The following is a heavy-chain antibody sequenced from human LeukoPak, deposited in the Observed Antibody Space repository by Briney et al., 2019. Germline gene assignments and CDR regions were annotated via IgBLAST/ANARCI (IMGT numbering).Heavy chain of an antibody. CDR1: GFTFSSYA. J-gene: IGHJ1*01. Sequence: GGSLRLSCAASGFTFSSYAMSWVRQAPGKGLEWVANIKQDGSEKYYVDSVKGRFTISRDNAKNSLYLQMNSLRAEDTAVYYCARDRYYDILTGNAEYFQHWGQGTLVTVSS. D-gene: IGHD3-9*01. V-gene: IGHV3-7*01. CDR2: IKQDGSEK. CDR3: ARDRYYDILTGNAEYFQH.